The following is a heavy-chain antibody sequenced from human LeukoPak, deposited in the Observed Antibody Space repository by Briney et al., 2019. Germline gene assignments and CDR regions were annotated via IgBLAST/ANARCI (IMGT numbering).Heavy chain of an antibody. V-gene: IGHV4-4*07. CDR2: IYTPGST. Sequence: SETLSLTCSVSGGSISSSYWSWIGQPAGKGLEWIGRIYTPGSTNYNPSLKSRVTMSAATSKTQFSLKLSPVTAAATAVYYCARENSHDFWSAPTDYWGQGTLVTVSS. CDR3: ARENSHDFWSAPTDY. D-gene: IGHD3-3*01. J-gene: IGHJ4*02. CDR1: GGSISSSY.